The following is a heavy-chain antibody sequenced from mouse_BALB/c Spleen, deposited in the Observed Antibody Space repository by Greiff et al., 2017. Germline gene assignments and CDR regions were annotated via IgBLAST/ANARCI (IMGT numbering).Heavy chain of an antibody. J-gene: IGHJ3*01. CDR1: GYTFTSYW. D-gene: IGHD1-1*01. Sequence: VQRVESGAELARPGASVKLSCKASGYTFTSYWMQWVKQRPGQGLEWIGAIYPGDGDTRYTQKFKGKATLTADKSSSTAYMQLSSLASEDSAVYYCARSLYYYASFAYWGQGTLVTVSA. V-gene: IGHV1-87*01. CDR3: ARSLYYYASFAY. CDR2: IYPGDGDT.